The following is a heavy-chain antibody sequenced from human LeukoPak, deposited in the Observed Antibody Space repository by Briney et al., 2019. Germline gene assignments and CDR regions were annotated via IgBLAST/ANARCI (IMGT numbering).Heavy chain of an antibody. D-gene: IGHD1-7*01. CDR2: NPDGSTI. CDR1: GFTFSNYW. J-gene: IGHJ4*02. Sequence: GGSLRLSCAASGFTFSNYWVHWVRQAPGKGLVWVSRNPDGSTINYADSVKGRFTISRGNAKNTLYLQMNSLRAEDTAVYYCATAGNYRFDYWGQGTLVTVSS. CDR3: ATAGNYRFDY. V-gene: IGHV3-74*01.